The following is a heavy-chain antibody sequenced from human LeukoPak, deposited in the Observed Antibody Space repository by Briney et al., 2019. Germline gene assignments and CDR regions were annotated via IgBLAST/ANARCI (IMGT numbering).Heavy chain of an antibody. CDR2: ISGSGGST. CDR3: AKKMTTVITFDY. D-gene: IGHD4-17*01. V-gene: IGHV3-23*01. J-gene: IGHJ4*02. CDR1: GFTFSSYA. Sequence: QSGGSLRLSCAASGFTFSSYAMGWVRQAPGKGLEWVSAISGSGGSTYYADSVKGRFTISRDNSKNTLYLQMNSLRAEDTAVYYCAKKMTTVITFDYWGQGTLVTVSS.